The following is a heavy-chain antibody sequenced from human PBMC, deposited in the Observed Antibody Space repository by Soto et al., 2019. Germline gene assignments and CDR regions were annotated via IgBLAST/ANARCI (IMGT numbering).Heavy chain of an antibody. CDR2: ISAYNGNT. Sequence: QVQLVQSGAEVKKPGASVKVSCKASGYTFTSYGISWVRQAPGQGLEWMGWISAYNGNTNYAQKLQGRVTMTTDTXTXXAEMELRSLRSDDTAVYYCARTIVLVPAAIDRFDPWGQGTLVTVSS. CDR1: GYTFTSYG. D-gene: IGHD2-2*01. V-gene: IGHV1-18*01. J-gene: IGHJ5*02. CDR3: ARTIVLVPAAIDRFDP.